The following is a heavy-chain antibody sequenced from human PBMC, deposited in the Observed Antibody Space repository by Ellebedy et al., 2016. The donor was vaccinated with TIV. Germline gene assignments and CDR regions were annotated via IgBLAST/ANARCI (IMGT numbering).Heavy chain of an antibody. CDR2: IGSSGAYT. CDR3: AKGKGYSDAFDS. J-gene: IGHJ3*01. V-gene: IGHV3-11*05. D-gene: IGHD5-18*01. CDR1: GFTFSGYW. Sequence: GESLKISXAASGFTFSGYWISWVRQAPGKGLEWISYIGSSGAYTNYAGSVKGRFTISRDNAKNSLYLQMNGLRAEDTAIYYCAKGKGYSDAFDSWGQGTMVTVS.